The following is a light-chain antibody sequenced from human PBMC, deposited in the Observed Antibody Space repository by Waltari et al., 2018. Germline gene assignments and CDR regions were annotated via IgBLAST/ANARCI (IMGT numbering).Light chain of an antibody. CDR1: QSIGTN. CDR3: QQYNNWPPIT. CDR2: AAS. J-gene: IGKJ5*01. Sequence: VMTQSPATLSVSPGERVPLSCRASQSIGTNLAWYEQKPGQAPRPLIYAASTRATGIPARFSGSGSGTEFTLSISNLQSEDFAVYYCQQYNNWPPITFGQGTRL. V-gene: IGKV3-15*01.